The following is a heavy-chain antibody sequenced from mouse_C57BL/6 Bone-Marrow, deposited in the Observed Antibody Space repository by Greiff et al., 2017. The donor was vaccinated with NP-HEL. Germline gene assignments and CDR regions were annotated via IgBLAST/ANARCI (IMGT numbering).Heavy chain of an antibody. D-gene: IGHD2-4*01. CDR2: IDPSDSYN. CDR3: ARWIYYDYDGFAY. Sequence: QVQLQQPGAELVKPGASVKLSCKASGYTFTSYWMQWVKQRPGQGLEWIGEIDPSDSYNNYNQKFKGKATLTVDTSASAAYMQLSSLTSEDSAGYYCARWIYYDYDGFAYWGQGTLVTVSA. CDR1: GYTFTSYW. V-gene: IGHV1-50*01. J-gene: IGHJ3*01.